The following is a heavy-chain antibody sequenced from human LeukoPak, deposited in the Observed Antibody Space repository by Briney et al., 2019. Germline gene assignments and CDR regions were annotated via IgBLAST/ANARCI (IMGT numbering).Heavy chain of an antibody. CDR2: INPNSGGT. CDR1: GGTLSSYA. J-gene: IGHJ6*02. Sequence: GASVKVSRKASGGTLSSYAISWVRQAPGQGLEWMGWINPNSGGTNYAQKFQGRVTMTRDTSISTAYMELSRLRSDDTAVYYCARGQGYSNYVWDYYNGMDVWGQGTTVTVSS. CDR3: ARGQGYSNYVWDYYNGMDV. D-gene: IGHD4-11*01. V-gene: IGHV1-2*02.